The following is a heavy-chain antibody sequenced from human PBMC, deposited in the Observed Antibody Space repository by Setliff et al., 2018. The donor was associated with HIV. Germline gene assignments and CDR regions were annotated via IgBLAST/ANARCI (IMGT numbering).Heavy chain of an antibody. J-gene: IGHJ5*01. CDR2: IHYTGSN. CDR3: ARGGNSRAAWFDS. D-gene: IGHD5-12*01. CDR1: GGSVTSGGHY. V-gene: IGHV4-31*02. Sequence: SETLSLTCTVSGGSVTSGGHYWSWIRQQPGKAPEWIGYIHYTGSNFYNPSLTDRLTISVDTPKNQFSLKLSYVTAADTAVYYCARGGNSRAAWFDSWGQGTLVTVSS.